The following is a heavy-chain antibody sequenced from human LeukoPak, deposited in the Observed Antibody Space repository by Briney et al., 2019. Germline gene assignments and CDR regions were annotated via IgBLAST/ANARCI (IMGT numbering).Heavy chain of an antibody. CDR2: IYTSGST. CDR3: ARRGRDGYNFFDY. J-gene: IGHJ4*02. Sequence: SETLSLTCTVSGGSISSYYWSWIRQPPGKGLEWIGYIYTSGSTNYNPSLKSRVTISVDTSKNQFSLKLSSVTAADTAVYYCARRGRDGYNFFDYWGQGTPVTVSS. V-gene: IGHV4-4*09. D-gene: IGHD5-24*01. CDR1: GGSISSYY.